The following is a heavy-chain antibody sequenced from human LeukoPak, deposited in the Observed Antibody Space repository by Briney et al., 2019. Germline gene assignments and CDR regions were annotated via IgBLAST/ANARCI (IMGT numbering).Heavy chain of an antibody. CDR1: GFTFSSYA. CDR2: ISTDGSNK. V-gene: IGHV3-30*04. Sequence: GGSLRLSCAASGFTFSSYATHWVRQAPGKGLEWVALISTDGSNKNYADSVKGRFTISRDNSKNMLYLQMNSLRAEDTAVYYCARTYGTWGQGTLVTVSS. J-gene: IGHJ5*02. CDR3: ARTYGT. D-gene: IGHD4-17*01.